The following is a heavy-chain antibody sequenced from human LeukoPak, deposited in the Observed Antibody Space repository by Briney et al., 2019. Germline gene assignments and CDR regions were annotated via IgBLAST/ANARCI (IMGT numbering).Heavy chain of an antibody. D-gene: IGHD6-19*01. J-gene: IGHJ5*02. CDR2: ISESGGGT. CDR1: GIRLSNYG. CDR3: AKGSGSGWYGWFAP. V-gene: IGHV3-23*01. Sequence: GGSLRLSCVVSGIRLSNYGMSWVRQAPGKGLEWVSGISESGGGTNYADSVKGRFTNSRDNSKNTFYLQMNSLRAEDTAVYYCAKGSGSGWYGWFAPWGQGTLVTVSS.